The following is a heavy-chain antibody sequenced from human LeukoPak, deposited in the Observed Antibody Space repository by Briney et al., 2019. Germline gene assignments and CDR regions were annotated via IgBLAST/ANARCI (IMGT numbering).Heavy chain of an antibody. D-gene: IGHD2-15*01. CDR2: IYPGDSDT. CDR3: ARLETVVVAANPPFDY. CDR1: RYSFTSYW. Sequence: GESLKIFCKGSRYSFTSYWIGWVRQMPGKGLEWMGIIYPGDSDTRYSPSFQGQVTISADKSISTAYLQWSSLKASDTAMYYCARLETVVVAANPPFDYWGQGTLVTVSS. V-gene: IGHV5-51*01. J-gene: IGHJ4*02.